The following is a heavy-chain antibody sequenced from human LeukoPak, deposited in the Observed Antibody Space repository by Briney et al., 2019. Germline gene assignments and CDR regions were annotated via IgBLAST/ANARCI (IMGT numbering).Heavy chain of an antibody. D-gene: IGHD3-16*01. CDR3: ARERLQQGEDY. V-gene: IGHV1-2*06. Sequence: ASVNVSCKASGYTFADYFMHWVRQAPGQGLEWLGRINPDSGGTNSAQEFQGRLTMTRDTSLSTAYMDLSSLTSDDTAVYYCARERLQQGEDYWGQGTLVTVSS. CDR2: INPDSGGT. J-gene: IGHJ4*02. CDR1: GYTFADYF.